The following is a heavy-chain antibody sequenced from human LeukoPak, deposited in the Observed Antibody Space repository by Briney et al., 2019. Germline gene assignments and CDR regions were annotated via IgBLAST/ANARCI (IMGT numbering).Heavy chain of an antibody. CDR2: IRYDGSNK. CDR1: GFTFSSYG. V-gene: IGHV3-30*02. J-gene: IGHJ4*02. D-gene: IGHD6-19*01. Sequence: GGSLRLSCAASGFTFSSYGMHWVRQAPGKGLEWVAFIRYDGSNKYYADSVKGRFTISRGNSKNTLYLQMNSLRAEDTAVYYCAKDMDRIAVAGFDYWGQGTLVTVSS. CDR3: AKDMDRIAVAGFDY.